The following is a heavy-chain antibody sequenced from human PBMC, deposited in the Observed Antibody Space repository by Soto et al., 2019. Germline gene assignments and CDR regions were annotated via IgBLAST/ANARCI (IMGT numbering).Heavy chain of an antibody. Sequence: PSQTLSLTCAISGDSVSSNSAAWNWIRQSPSRGLEWLGRTYYRSKWYNDYAVSVKSRITINPDTSKNQFSLQLNSVTPEDTAVYYCERDPETNDDSSVFFFDCGGQEPLVTAPS. V-gene: IGHV6-1*01. J-gene: IGHJ4*02. CDR1: GDSVSSNSAA. CDR2: TYYRSKWYN. D-gene: IGHD3-22*01. CDR3: ERDPETNDDSSVFFFDC.